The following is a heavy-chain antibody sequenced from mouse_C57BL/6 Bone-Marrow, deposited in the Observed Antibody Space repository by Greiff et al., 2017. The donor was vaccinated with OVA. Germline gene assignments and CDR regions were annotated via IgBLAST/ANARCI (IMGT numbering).Heavy chain of an antibody. CDR2: IWSGGST. CDR3: ARSGSAAWFAY. D-gene: IGHD3-2*02. CDR1: GFSLTSYG. Sequence: VQLQQSGPGLVQPSQSLSITCTVSGFSLTSYGVHWVRQSPGKGLEWLGVIWSGGSTDSNAAFISRLSISKDNSKSQVFFKMNSLQADDTAIYYCARSGSAAWFAYWGQGTLVTVSA. V-gene: IGHV2-2*01. J-gene: IGHJ3*01.